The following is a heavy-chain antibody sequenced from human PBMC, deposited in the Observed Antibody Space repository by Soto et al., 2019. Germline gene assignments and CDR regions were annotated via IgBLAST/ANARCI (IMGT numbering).Heavy chain of an antibody. J-gene: IGHJ4*02. D-gene: IGHD3-10*01. Sequence: QVQLVQSGAEVKKPGASVKVSCKASGYTFTSYGISWVRQAPGQGLEWMGWISAYNGNTNYAQKLQGRVTMTTDTSXSXXYMELRSLRSDDTAVYYCARGITMVRGVSPYYFDYWGKGTLVTVSS. CDR2: ISAYNGNT. CDR3: ARGITMVRGVSPYYFDY. V-gene: IGHV1-18*01. CDR1: GYTFTSYG.